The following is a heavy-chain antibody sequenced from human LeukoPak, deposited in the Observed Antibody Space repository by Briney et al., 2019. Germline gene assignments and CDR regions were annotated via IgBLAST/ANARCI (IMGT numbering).Heavy chain of an antibody. J-gene: IGHJ4*02. CDR2: IMYDGSNK. CDR3: GRDQSGGYSGYDPRD. Sequence: PGRSLRLSCAASGFTFSGFGIHWVRQAPGEGLEWVTLIMYDGSNKYYADSVKGRFTISRDNSKNTVYLQMDSLRAEDTAVYCCGRDQSGGYSGYDPRDWGQGALVTVSS. CDR1: GFTFSGFG. D-gene: IGHD5-12*01. V-gene: IGHV3-33*01.